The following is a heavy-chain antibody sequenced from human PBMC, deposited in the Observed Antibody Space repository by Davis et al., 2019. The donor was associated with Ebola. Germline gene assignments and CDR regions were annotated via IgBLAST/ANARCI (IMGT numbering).Heavy chain of an antibody. CDR1: GYTFTDYY. J-gene: IGHJ3*02. CDR3: ARDHLGPQTLEI. Sequence: ASVKVSCKTSGYTFTDYYIHWMRQAPGQGLEWMGWSHPNGAATKYAQKFQGRVTMTRDRSISTAYMELSSLTHDDTAVYYCARDHLGPQTLEIWGQGTVITVSS. V-gene: IGHV1-2*02. D-gene: IGHD3-16*01. CDR2: SHPNGAAT.